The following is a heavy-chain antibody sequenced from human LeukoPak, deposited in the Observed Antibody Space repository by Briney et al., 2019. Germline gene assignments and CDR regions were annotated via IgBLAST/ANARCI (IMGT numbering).Heavy chain of an antibody. CDR2: ISTDGSTT. V-gene: IGHV3-74*01. D-gene: IGHD7-27*01. CDR3: TRDTPGDGIDY. Sequence: GGSLRLSCAASGFTFTTYWMHWVRQAPGKGLVWVSLISTDGSTTRYTDSVRGRFTISRDNAKNTLYLQMNSLRAEDTAVYYCTRDTPGDGIDYWGQGTLVTVSS. J-gene: IGHJ4*02. CDR1: GFTFTTYW.